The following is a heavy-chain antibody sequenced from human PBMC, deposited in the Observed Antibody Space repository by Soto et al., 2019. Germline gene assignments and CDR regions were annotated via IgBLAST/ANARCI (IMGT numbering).Heavy chain of an antibody. CDR1: GGSISSYS. D-gene: IGHD3-3*01. Sequence: QVQLQESAPGLVKPSETLSLTCTVSGGSISSYSWSWIRQPPGQGLVWIGYIYYSGSTNYKPSLKSRVTISVDTSKNQFSLELSSVTAADTAVYYCARQAIFETRSWGMDVWGQGTTVTVSS. CDR2: IYYSGST. CDR3: ARQAIFETRSWGMDV. J-gene: IGHJ6*02. V-gene: IGHV4-59*01.